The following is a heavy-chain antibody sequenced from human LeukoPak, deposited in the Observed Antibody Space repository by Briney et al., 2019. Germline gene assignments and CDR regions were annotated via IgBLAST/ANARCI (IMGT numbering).Heavy chain of an antibody. CDR2: ISAYNGNT. Sequence: ASVKVSCKASGYTFTSYGISWVRQAPGQGLEWMGWISAYNGNTNYAQKLQGRVTMTTDTSTSTAYMELSSLRSEDTAVYYCARVYYDFWSGYYDAFDIWGQGTMVTVSS. J-gene: IGHJ3*02. CDR1: GYTFTSYG. V-gene: IGHV1-18*01. D-gene: IGHD3-3*01. CDR3: ARVYYDFWSGYYDAFDI.